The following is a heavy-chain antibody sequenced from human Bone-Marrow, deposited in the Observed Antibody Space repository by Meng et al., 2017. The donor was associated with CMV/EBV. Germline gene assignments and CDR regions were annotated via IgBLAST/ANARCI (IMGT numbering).Heavy chain of an antibody. CDR2: IYYSGST. CDR1: GGSISSYY. D-gene: IGHD3-9*01. V-gene: IGHV4-59*01. J-gene: IGHJ6*02. Sequence: SETLSLTCTVSGGSISSYYWSWIRQPPGKGLEWIGYIYYSGSTNYNPSLKSRVTISVDTSKNQFSLKLSSVTAADTAVYYCARVRYSTYGMDVWGHGTTVTVSS. CDR3: ARVRYSTYGMDV.